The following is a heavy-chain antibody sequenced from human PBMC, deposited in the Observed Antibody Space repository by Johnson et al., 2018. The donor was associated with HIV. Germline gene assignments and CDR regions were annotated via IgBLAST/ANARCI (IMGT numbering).Heavy chain of an antibody. CDR2: IKQDGSEK. J-gene: IGHJ3*02. V-gene: IGHV3-7*03. Sequence: VQLVESGGGLVQPGGSLRLSCAASGFSSYWMSWVRQAPGKGLEWVANIKQDGSEKYYVDSVKGRFTFSRDNAKNSLYLQMNSLRAEDTAIYYCAKDRLAMGILDIWGQGTVVIVSS. CDR3: AKDRLAMGILDI. D-gene: IGHD5-18*01. CDR1: GFSSYW.